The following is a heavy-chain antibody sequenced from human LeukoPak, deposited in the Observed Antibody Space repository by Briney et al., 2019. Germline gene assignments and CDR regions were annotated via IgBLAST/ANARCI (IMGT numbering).Heavy chain of an antibody. V-gene: IGHV3-15*05. CDR1: GFTFSNAW. CDR2: IKSKTDGGTT. J-gene: IGHJ3*02. D-gene: IGHD6-13*01. Sequence: KPGGSLRLSCAASGFTFSNAWMSWVRQAPGKGLEWVGRIKSKTDGGTTDYAAPVKGRFTISRDNAKNSLYLQMNSLRAEDTALYYCAKELSSSWYRSDAFDIWGQGTMVTVSS. CDR3: AKELSSSWYRSDAFDI.